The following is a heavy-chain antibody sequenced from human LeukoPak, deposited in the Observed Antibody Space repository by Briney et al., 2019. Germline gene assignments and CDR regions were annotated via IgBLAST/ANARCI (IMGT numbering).Heavy chain of an antibody. Sequence: SVTVSLKPSVYTLTSYCISWVRQPPARGLEWMGWISTYNGNTNYAHKLQGRATLTTDTSTSTAYMELRSLRSDDTAVHYCARDYDFGFDPGGQETLVTVSS. D-gene: IGHD3-3*01. J-gene: IGHJ5*02. CDR1: VYTLTSYC. V-gene: IGHV1-18*01. CDR3: ARDYDFGFDP. CDR2: ISTYNGNT.